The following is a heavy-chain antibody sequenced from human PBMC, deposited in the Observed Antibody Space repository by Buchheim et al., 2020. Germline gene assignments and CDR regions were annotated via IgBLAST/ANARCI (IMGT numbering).Heavy chain of an antibody. V-gene: IGHV3-7*01. D-gene: IGHD3-10*01. J-gene: IGHJ6*03. Sequence: EVQLVESGGGLVQPGGSLRLSCAASGFTFSSHWMSWVRQAPGKGLEWVANIKQDGSEKYYVDSVKGRFTISRDNAKNSLYLQINSLRAEDTAVYYCARSGRPRYYYYYYMDVWGKGTT. CDR2: IKQDGSEK. CDR1: GFTFSSHW. CDR3: ARSGRPRYYYYYYMDV.